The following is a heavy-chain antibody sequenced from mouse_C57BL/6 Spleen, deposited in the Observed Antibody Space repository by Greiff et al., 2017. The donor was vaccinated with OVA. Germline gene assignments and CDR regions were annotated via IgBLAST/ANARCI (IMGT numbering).Heavy chain of an antibody. D-gene: IGHD2-13*01. V-gene: IGHV1-63*01. Sequence: VKLMESGAELVRPGTSVKMSCKASGYTFTNYWIGWAKQRPGHGLEWIGDIYPGGGYTNYNEKFKGKATLTADKSSSTAYMQFSSLTSEDSAIYYCARGGEKTTSYAMDYWGQGTSVTVSS. CDR3: ARGGEKTTSYAMDY. J-gene: IGHJ4*01. CDR2: IYPGGGYT. CDR1: GYTFTNYW.